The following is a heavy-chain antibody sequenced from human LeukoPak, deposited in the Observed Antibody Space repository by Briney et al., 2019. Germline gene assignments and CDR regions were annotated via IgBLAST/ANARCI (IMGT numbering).Heavy chain of an antibody. J-gene: IGHJ4*02. Sequence: MPSETLSLTCTVSGGSISSYYWSWIRQPPGKGLEWIGYIYFSGSTNYNPSLKSRVTISVDTSKNQFSLKLSSVTAADTAVYYCARSSESGSYGLDYWGQGTLVTVSS. CDR3: ARSSESGSYGLDY. CDR2: IYFSGST. D-gene: IGHD2-15*01. V-gene: IGHV4-59*01. CDR1: GGSISSYY.